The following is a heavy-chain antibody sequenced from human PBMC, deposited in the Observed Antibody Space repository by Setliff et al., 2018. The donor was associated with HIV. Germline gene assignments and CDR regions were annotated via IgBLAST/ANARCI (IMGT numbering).Heavy chain of an antibody. D-gene: IGHD3-16*01. CDR1: GASISSQY. Sequence: SETLSLTCIVSGASISSQYWSWIRQPAGKGLEWIGRVYSSGNTNYNPSFKSRVTMSVDTSKNQFSLNLNSVTAADTAVYYCARDDGGYNYAEAFDVWGQGTMVTVSS. V-gene: IGHV4-4*07. CDR2: VYSSGNT. CDR3: ARDDGGYNYAEAFDV. J-gene: IGHJ3*01.